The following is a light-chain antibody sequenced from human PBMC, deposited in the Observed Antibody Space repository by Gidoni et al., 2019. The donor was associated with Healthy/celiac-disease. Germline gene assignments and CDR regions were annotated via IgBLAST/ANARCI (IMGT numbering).Light chain of an antibody. Sequence: DIVMTQSPLSLPVTPGEPASIYCRSSQSLLHSNGYNYLDWYLQKPGQSPQLLIYLGSNRASGVPDRFSGSGSGTDFTLKISRVEADDVGVYYCMQALQTPWTFGQGTKVEIK. CDR2: LGS. V-gene: IGKV2-28*01. CDR1: QSLLHSNGYNY. CDR3: MQALQTPWT. J-gene: IGKJ1*01.